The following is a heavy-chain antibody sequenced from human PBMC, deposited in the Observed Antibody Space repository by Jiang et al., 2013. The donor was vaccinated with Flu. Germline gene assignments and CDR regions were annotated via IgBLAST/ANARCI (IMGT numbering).Heavy chain of an antibody. CDR2: IDYSGRT. CDR3: ARGINDYGDHVAFDI. Sequence: GPGLVKPSETLSLTCTVSGGSISGYYWSWIRQPPGKGLEWIGYIDYSGRTNYNPSLRSRVTISEDTSKNQFALKLSSVTAADTALYYCARGINDYGDHVAFDIWGQGTMVTVSS. D-gene: IGHD4-17*01. V-gene: IGHV4-59*01. CDR1: GGSISGYY. J-gene: IGHJ3*02.